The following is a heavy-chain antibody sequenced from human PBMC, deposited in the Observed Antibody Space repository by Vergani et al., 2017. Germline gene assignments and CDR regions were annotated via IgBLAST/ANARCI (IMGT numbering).Heavy chain of an antibody. Sequence: EVQLVESGGGLVQPGGSLRLSCAASGFTFSSYSMNWVRQAPGKGLEWVSYISSSSSTIYYADSVKGRFTISRDNAKNSLYLQMNSLRDEDMAVYYCARDSRVEQQLVPSGFYYFDYWGQGTLVTVSS. CDR3: ARDSRVEQQLVPSGFYYFDY. J-gene: IGHJ4*02. CDR1: GFTFSSYS. CDR2: ISSSSSTI. D-gene: IGHD6-13*01. V-gene: IGHV3-48*02.